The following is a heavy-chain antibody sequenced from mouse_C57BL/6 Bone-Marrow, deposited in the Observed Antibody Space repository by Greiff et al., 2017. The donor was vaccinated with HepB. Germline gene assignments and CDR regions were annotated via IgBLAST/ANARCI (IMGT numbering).Heavy chain of an antibody. CDR2: ISNGGGST. CDR1: GFTFSDYY. Sequence: DVHLVESGGGLVQPGGSLKLSCAASGFTFSDYYMYWVRQTPEKRLEWVAYISNGGGSTYYPDTVKGRFTISRDNAKNTLYLQMSRLKSEDTAMYYCARESYRGYYAMDYWGQGTSVTVSS. D-gene: IGHD2-12*01. V-gene: IGHV5-12*01. CDR3: ARESYRGYYAMDY. J-gene: IGHJ4*01.